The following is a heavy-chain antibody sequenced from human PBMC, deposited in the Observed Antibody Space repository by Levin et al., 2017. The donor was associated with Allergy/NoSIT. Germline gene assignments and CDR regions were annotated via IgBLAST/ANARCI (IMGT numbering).Heavy chain of an antibody. CDR1: GYSFTSYW. D-gene: IGHD1-26*01. CDR2: IYPGDSDT. J-gene: IGHJ4*02. CDR3: ARHNRGRIVGATRHDY. Sequence: GESLKISCKGSGYSFTSYWIGWVRQMPGKGLEWMGIIYPGDSDTRYSPSFQGQVTISADKSISTAYLQWSSLKASDTAMYYCARHNRGRIVGATRHDYWGQGTLVTVSS. V-gene: IGHV5-51*01.